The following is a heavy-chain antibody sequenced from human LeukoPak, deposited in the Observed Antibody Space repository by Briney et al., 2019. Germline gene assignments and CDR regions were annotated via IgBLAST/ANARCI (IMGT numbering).Heavy chain of an antibody. Sequence: GASVKVSCKASGYTFTSYGISWVRQAPGQGLEWMGGIIPIFGTANYAQKFQGRVTITADESTSTAYMELSSLRSEDTAVYYCARSPQGERWLLDVWGQGTTVTVSS. CDR1: GYTFTSYG. D-gene: IGHD5-24*01. J-gene: IGHJ6*02. CDR3: ARSPQGERWLLDV. V-gene: IGHV1-69*13. CDR2: IIPIFGTA.